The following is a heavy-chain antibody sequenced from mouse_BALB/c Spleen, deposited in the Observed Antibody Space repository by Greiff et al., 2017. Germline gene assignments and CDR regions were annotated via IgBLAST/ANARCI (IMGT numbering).Heavy chain of an antibody. Sequence: EVKLMESGPGLVKPSQSLSLTCSVTGYSITSGYYWNWIRQFPGNKLEWMGYISYDGSNNYNPSLKNRISITRDTSKNQFFLKLNSVTTEDTATYYCATYYYGSSGFAYWGQGTLVTVSA. D-gene: IGHD1-1*01. CDR3: ATYYYGSSGFAY. V-gene: IGHV3-6*02. J-gene: IGHJ3*01. CDR1: GYSITSGYY. CDR2: ISYDGSN.